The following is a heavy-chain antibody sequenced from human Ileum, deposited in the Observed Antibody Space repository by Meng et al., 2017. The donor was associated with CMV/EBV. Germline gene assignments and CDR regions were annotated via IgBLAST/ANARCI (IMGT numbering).Heavy chain of an antibody. D-gene: IGHD2-2*02. J-gene: IGHJ3*02. V-gene: IGHV3-74*01. Sequence: GGSLRLSCAASGFTFSSYWMHWVRQAPGKGLVWVSRINSDGSSTSYADSVKGRFTISRDNAKNTLYLQMNSLRAEDTAVYYCRSSRYCSSTSCYTGTSDAFDIWGQGTMVTVSS. CDR3: RSSRYCSSTSCYTGTSDAFDI. CDR2: INSDGSST. CDR1: GFTFSSYW.